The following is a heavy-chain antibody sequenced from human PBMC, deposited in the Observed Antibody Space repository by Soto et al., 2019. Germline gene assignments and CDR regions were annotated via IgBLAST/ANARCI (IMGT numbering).Heavy chain of an antibody. CDR2: ISGSGGST. J-gene: IGHJ4*02. Sequence: EVQLLESGGGLVQPGGSLRLSCTASGFTFSSYAMSWVRQAPGKGLEWVSAISGSGGSTYYADSVKGRFTISRDKSKNTLYLQMTSLRAEDTAVYYCAERSGGYGVGWGQGTLVTVSS. V-gene: IGHV3-23*01. CDR1: GFTFSSYA. CDR3: AERSGGYGVG. D-gene: IGHD6-19*01.